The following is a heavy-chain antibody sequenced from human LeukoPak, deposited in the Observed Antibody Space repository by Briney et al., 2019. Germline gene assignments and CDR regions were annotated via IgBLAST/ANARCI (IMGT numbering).Heavy chain of an antibody. J-gene: IGHJ4*02. V-gene: IGHV1-18*01. CDR1: GYTFTSYG. CDR3: ARNKILRATGSQDY. D-gene: IGHD3-10*01. Sequence: ASVKVSCKASGYTFTSYGISWVRQAPGQGLEWMGWISAYNGNTNYAQKLQGRVTMTTDTSTSTAYMELRSLRSDDTAVYYCARNKILRATGSQDYWGQGTLVTVSS. CDR2: ISAYNGNT.